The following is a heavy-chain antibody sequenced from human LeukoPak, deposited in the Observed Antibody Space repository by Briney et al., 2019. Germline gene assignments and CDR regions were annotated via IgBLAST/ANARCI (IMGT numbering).Heavy chain of an antibody. CDR2: ITNSGTTV. J-gene: IGHJ4*02. CDR1: GFTFGLYE. D-gene: IGHD6-25*01. CDR3: ARGMVANSGGAIDY. V-gene: IGHV3-48*03. Sequence: GGSLRLSCAASGFTFGLYEMNGFGQAPGRGLEGVSYITNSGTTVYYANSVKGRFTISRDNAKNSLYLQMNSLRAEDTAVYYCARGMVANSGGAIDYWGQGTLVTVSS.